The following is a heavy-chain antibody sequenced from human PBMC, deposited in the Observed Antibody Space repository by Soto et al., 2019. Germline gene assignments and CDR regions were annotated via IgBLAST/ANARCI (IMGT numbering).Heavy chain of an antibody. D-gene: IGHD6-6*01. J-gene: IGHJ4*02. CDR1: GVSISSYY. V-gene: IGHV4-59*01. Sequence: QVQLQESGPGLVKTSETLSLNCAVSGVSISSYYWSWIRQPPGKGLEWLGYVFYNEIINYSPSLKCRVTMSMDISTNRFSRGLRPLTAADPAVYVCARVGAVGSSSTHNDYWGPGALVTVSP. CDR2: VFYNEII. CDR3: ARVGAVGSSSTHNDY.